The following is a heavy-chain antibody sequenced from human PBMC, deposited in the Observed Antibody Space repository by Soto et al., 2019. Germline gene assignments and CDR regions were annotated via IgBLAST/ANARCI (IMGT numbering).Heavy chain of an antibody. V-gene: IGHV3-53*01. J-gene: IGHJ5*02. CDR2: IYSGGST. CDR1: GFTVSSNY. Sequence: EVQLVESGGGLIQPGGSLRLSCAASGFTVSSNYMSWVRQAPGKGLEWGSVIYSGGSTYYADSVKGRFTISRDNSKNTLYLQMNSLRAEDTAVYYCARTRGYDWGHNWFDPWGQGTLVTVSS. CDR3: ARTRGYDWGHNWFDP. D-gene: IGHD5-12*01.